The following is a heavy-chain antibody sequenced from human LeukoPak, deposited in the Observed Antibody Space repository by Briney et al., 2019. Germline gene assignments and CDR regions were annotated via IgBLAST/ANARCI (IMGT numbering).Heavy chain of an antibody. D-gene: IGHD2-2*01. V-gene: IGHV1-18*01. Sequence: ASVKVSCKASGYTFTSYGISWVRQAPGQGLEWMGWISAYNGNTNYAQKLQGRVTMTTDTSTSTAYMELWSLRSDDTAVYYCARDLVAGDCSSTSCYLFDYWGQGTLVTVSS. CDR3: ARDLVAGDCSSTSCYLFDY. J-gene: IGHJ4*02. CDR2: ISAYNGNT. CDR1: GYTFTSYG.